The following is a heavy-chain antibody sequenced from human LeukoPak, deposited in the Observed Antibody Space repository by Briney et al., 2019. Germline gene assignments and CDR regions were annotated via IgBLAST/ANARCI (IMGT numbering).Heavy chain of an antibody. Sequence: ASVKVSCKASGYTFTSYTINWVRQAPGQGLEWMGWISVHNGNTKYAQKLQGRVTLTTDTSTSTAYMELRSLRSDDTAVYYCARDRMILRVPFDYWGQGTLVTVSS. CDR1: GYTFTSYT. CDR2: ISVHNGNT. CDR3: ARDRMILRVPFDY. D-gene: IGHD3-16*01. V-gene: IGHV1-18*01. J-gene: IGHJ4*02.